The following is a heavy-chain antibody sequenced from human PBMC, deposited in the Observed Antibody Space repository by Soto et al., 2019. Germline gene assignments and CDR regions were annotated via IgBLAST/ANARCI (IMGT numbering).Heavy chain of an antibody. CDR3: ARGGNIPTRPQSWFYP. J-gene: IGHJ5*02. D-gene: IGHD2-2*02. V-gene: IGHV3-23*01. CDR2: ISHSGGST. CDR1: GFTFKNYA. Sequence: GGSLRLSCAASGFTFKNYALTWVRQAPGKGLEWVSTISHSGGSTHYADSVKGRFTISRDNSNNTLYLQMSGLRAEDTAVYYSARGGNIPTRPQSWFYPGCRGTLVTVSS.